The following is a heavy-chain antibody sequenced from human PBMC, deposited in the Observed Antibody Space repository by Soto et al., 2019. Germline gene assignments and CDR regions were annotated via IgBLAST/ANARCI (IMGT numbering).Heavy chain of an antibody. CDR3: ATEYSVIEATGNDY. D-gene: IGHD5-12*01. CDR2: IWYDGSNK. Sequence: GGSLRLSCSASGFTFSDFAMHWVRQAPGKGLEWVAVIWYDGSNKYYADSVKGRFTISRDNSKNTLYLQMNSLRAEDTAVYYCATEYSVIEATGNDYWGQGT. J-gene: IGHJ4*02. CDR1: GFTFSDFA. V-gene: IGHV3-33*08.